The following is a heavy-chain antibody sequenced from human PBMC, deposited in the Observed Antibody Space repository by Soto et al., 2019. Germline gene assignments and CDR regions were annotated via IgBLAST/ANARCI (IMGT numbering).Heavy chain of an antibody. J-gene: IGHJ4*02. CDR3: GKVLVGATGHTDSDS. CDR2: IDYNGVT. D-gene: IGHD2-15*01. V-gene: IGHV4-39*01. CDR1: GGSIYRSGYY. Sequence: TSETLSLTCTVSGGSIYRSGYYWGWIRQPPGRGLEWIGNIDYNGVTYSNPSLKSRVTISRDTSKNQFSLKLTSVTAADTAPYYCGKVLVGATGHTDSDSWGPGTLVTVSS.